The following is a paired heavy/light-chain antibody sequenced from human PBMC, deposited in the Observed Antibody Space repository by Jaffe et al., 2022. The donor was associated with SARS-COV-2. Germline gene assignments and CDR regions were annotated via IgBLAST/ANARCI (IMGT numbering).Light chain of an antibody. J-gene: IGKJ1*01. CDR3: MQGIHWPRT. Sequence: VVMTQSPLSLPVTLGQPASISCRSSQSLVSSDGNTYLNWFQQRPGQSPRRLIYKVSNRDSGVPDRFSGSGSGTDFTLKISRVEAEDVGVYYCMQGIHWPRTFGQGTKVEIK. CDR1: QSLVSSDGNTY. CDR2: KVS. V-gene: IGKV2-30*01.
Heavy chain of an antibody. Sequence: EVQLLESGGGLVQPGGSLRLSCAASAFTFSSYAMSWVRQAPGKGLEWVSAISGGGDSTYYADSVKGRFTISRDNSQNTLFLHMNSLRAEDTAIYYCAKAPGLSSKEGFDSWGQGTLVTVSS. CDR2: ISGGGDST. V-gene: IGHV3-23*01. J-gene: IGHJ4*02. CDR3: AKAPGLSSKEGFDS. CDR1: AFTFSSYA.